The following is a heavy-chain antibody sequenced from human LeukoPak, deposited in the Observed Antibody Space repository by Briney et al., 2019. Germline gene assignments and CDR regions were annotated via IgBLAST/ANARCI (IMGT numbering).Heavy chain of an antibody. CDR2: INTNTGNP. V-gene: IGHV7-4-1*02. J-gene: IGHJ4*02. CDR1: GCTFTSYA. D-gene: IGHD6-13*01. Sequence: GASVKVSCKASGCTFTSYAMNWVRQAPGQGLEWMGWINTNTGNPTYAQGFTGRFVFSLDTSVSTAYLQISSLKAEDTAVYYCARVDWSSGIAAADTYFDYWGQGTLVTVSS. CDR3: ARVDWSSGIAAADTYFDY.